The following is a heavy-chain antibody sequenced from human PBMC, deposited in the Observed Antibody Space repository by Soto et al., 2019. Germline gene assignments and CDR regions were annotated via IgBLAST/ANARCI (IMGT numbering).Heavy chain of an antibody. CDR2: YHSGGST. J-gene: IGHJ6*02. Sequence: QVQLQESGSGLVKPSQSLSLTCTVSGVSLNTADTWWSWIRQSPGKGLEFIGYYHSGGSTYYDASFRSRVIISADTSNSQFSLKLSSVTVAHTAVYFCVRSRQMESGNDYGLDVWARGPRSPSP. V-gene: IGHV4-30-4*01. CDR1: GVSLNTADTW. CDR3: VRSRQMESGNDYGLDV. D-gene: IGHD1-1*01.